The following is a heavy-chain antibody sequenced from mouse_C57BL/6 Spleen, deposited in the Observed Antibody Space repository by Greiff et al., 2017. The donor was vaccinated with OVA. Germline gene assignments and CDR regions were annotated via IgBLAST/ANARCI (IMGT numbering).Heavy chain of an antibody. CDR2: INPSTGGT. CDR3: ARRGGNYVGYFDV. V-gene: IGHV1-43*01. CDR1: GYSFTGYY. D-gene: IGHD2-1*01. Sequence: VQLQQSGPELVKPGASVKISCKASGYSFTGYYMHWVKQSSEKSLEWIGEINPSTGGTSYNQKFKGKATLTVDKSSSTAYMQLKSLTSEDSAVYYCARRGGNYVGYFDVWGTGTTVTASS. J-gene: IGHJ1*03.